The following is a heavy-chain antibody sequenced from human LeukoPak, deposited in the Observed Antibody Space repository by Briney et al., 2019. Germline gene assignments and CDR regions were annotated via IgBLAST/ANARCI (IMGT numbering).Heavy chain of an antibody. V-gene: IGHV3-23*01. J-gene: IGHJ4*02. CDR3: AKDRGYDFWSGYLVDY. CDR1: GFTVSSNY. Sequence: VGSLRLCCAASGFTVSSNYMSWVRQAPGKGLKWVSAISGSGGGKYYADSVKGRLTISRDNSKNTLYQQMNSRRAEDTAVYYCAKDRGYDFWSGYLVDYWGQGTLVTVSS. D-gene: IGHD3-3*01. CDR2: ISGSGGGK.